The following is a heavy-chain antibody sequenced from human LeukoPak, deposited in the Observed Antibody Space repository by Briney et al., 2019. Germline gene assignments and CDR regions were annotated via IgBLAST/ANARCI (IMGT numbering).Heavy chain of an antibody. D-gene: IGHD3-10*02. CDR1: GYTFTRHA. J-gene: IGHJ5*02. CDR3: ARVVRGDCQTETCFSWFDH. V-gene: IGHV1-18*01. Sequence: GASVKVSFKASGYTFTRHAITWLRPAPGQGPEWMGWTSPKNAKTDAAQNFQGRVSMTTDTSTSTAYMELRRLRSDDTAVYYCARVVRGDCQTETCFSWFDHWGQGTLVIVSS. CDR2: TSPKNAKT.